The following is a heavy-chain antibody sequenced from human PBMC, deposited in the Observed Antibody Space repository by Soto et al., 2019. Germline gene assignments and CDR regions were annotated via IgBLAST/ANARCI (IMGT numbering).Heavy chain of an antibody. Sequence: QVQLQQWGAGLLKPSETLSLTCAVYGGSFSGYYWSWIRQPPGKGLEWIGEINHSGSTNYNPSLKSRVTISVDTSKNQFSLKLSSVTAADTAVYYCARVRATGFGSSSWGAFDIWGQGTMVTVSS. CDR2: INHSGST. D-gene: IGHD6-6*01. CDR1: GGSFSGYY. CDR3: ARVRATGFGSSSWGAFDI. V-gene: IGHV4-34*01. J-gene: IGHJ3*02.